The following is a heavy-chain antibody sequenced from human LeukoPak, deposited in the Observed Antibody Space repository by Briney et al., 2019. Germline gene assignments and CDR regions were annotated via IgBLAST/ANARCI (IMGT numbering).Heavy chain of an antibody. CDR2: INTNTGNP. J-gene: IGHJ4*02. Sequence: ASVNVSCTASGYTFTSYAMNWVRQAPGQGLEWMGWINTNTGNPTYAQGFTGRFVFSLDTSVSTAYLQISSLKAEDTAVYYCAREGYDSSGYYGLFDYWGQGTLVTVSS. CDR1: GYTFTSYA. CDR3: AREGYDSSGYYGLFDY. V-gene: IGHV7-4-1*02. D-gene: IGHD3-22*01.